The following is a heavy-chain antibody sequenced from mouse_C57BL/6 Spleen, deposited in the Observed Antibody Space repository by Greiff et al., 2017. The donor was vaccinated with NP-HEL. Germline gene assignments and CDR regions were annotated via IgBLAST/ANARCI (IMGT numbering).Heavy chain of an antibody. CDR2: INPNNGGT. D-gene: IGHD1-1*01. Sequence: EVQLQQSGPELVKPGASVKISCKASGYTFTDYYMNWVKQSHGKSLEWIGDINPNNGGTSYNQKFKGKATLTVDKSSSTAYMELRSLTSEDSAVYYCERLYYGSSYGYWGQGTTLTVSS. V-gene: IGHV1-26*01. CDR3: ERLYYGSSYGY. J-gene: IGHJ2*01. CDR1: GYTFTDYY.